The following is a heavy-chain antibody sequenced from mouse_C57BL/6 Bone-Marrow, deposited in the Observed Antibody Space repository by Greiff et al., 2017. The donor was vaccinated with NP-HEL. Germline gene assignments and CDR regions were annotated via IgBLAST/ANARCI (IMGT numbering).Heavy chain of an antibody. CDR2: IYPRSGNT. Sequence: QVQLQQSGAELARPGASVKLSCKASGYTFTSYGISWVKQRTGQGLEWIGEIYPRSGNTYYNEKFKGKATLTADKSSSTAYMELRSLTSEDSAVYFCASWDSDYWGQGTTLTVSS. J-gene: IGHJ2*01. D-gene: IGHD4-1*01. V-gene: IGHV1-81*01. CDR1: GYTFTSYG. CDR3: ASWDSDY.